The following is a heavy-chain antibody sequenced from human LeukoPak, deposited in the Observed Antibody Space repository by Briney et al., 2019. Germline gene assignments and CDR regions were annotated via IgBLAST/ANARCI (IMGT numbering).Heavy chain of an antibody. CDR1: GFTFSSYG. Sequence: PGGSLRLSCAASGFTFSSYGMHWVRQAPGKGLEWVAVIWYDGSNKYYADSVKGRFTISRDNSKNTLYLQMNSLRAEDTAVYYCARRYYYDNSGYYCDALDIWGQGTMVTVSS. CDR2: IWYDGSNK. CDR3: ARRYYYDNSGYYCDALDI. D-gene: IGHD3-22*01. J-gene: IGHJ3*02. V-gene: IGHV3-33*01.